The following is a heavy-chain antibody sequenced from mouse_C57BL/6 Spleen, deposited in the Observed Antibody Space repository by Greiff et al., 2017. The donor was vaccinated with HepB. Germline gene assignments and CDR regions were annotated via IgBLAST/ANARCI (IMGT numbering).Heavy chain of an antibody. D-gene: IGHD1-1*01. Sequence: EVHLVESGGDLVKPGGSLKLSCAASGFTFSSYGMSWVRQTPDKRLEWVATISSGGSYTYYPDSVKGRFTISRDNAKNTLYLQMSSLKSEDTAMYYCARRGDYYGFDYWGQGTTLTVSS. CDR1: GFTFSSYG. CDR3: ARRGDYYGFDY. J-gene: IGHJ2*01. CDR2: ISSGGSYT. V-gene: IGHV5-6*01.